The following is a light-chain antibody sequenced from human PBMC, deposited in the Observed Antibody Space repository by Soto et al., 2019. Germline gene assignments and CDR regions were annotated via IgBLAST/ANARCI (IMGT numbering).Light chain of an antibody. V-gene: IGKV1-5*03. CDR3: QHYNDYSWT. CDR2: GTS. CDR1: QSISIW. Sequence: DIHMTQSPSTLSASVGDRVTITCRASQSISIWLAWYQQKPGRAPNLLIYGTSSLESGVPSRFSGSGSGTESTLTISSPQPDDFATYYCQHYNDYSWTFGQGTKVEIK. J-gene: IGKJ1*01.